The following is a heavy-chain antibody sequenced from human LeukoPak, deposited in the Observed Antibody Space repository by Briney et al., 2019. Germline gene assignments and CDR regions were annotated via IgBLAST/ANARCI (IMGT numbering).Heavy chain of an antibody. J-gene: IGHJ4*02. V-gene: IGHV4-59*01. CDR1: GGSISSYY. D-gene: IGHD5-18*01. Sequence: SETLSLTCAVSGGSISSYYWSWIRQPPGKGLEWIGYIYYSGSTNYNPSLKSRVTISVDTSKNQFSLKLSSVTAADTAVYYCARGSYGVEPYFDYWGQGTLVTVSS. CDR3: ARGSYGVEPYFDY. CDR2: IYYSGST.